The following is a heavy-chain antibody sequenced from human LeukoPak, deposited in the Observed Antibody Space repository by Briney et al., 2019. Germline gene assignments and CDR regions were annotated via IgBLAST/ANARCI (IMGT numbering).Heavy chain of an antibody. Sequence: GGSLRLSCAATGFTFSSYAMSWVRQAPGKGLERVSAISGSGGSTYYADSVKGRFTISRDNSKNTLYLQMNSLRAEDTAVYYCAKDSKRITMVRGVFGSWGQGTLVTVSS. J-gene: IGHJ4*02. V-gene: IGHV3-23*01. CDR3: AKDSKRITMVRGVFGS. CDR1: GFTFSSYA. CDR2: ISGSGGST. D-gene: IGHD3-10*01.